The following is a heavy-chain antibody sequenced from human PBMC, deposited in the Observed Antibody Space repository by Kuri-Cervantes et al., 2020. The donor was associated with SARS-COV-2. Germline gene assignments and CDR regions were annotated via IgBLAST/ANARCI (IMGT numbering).Heavy chain of an antibody. Sequence: SETLSLTCAVSGGSISSSNWWSWVRQPPGKGLEWIGEIYHSGSTNYNPSLKSRVTISVDTSKNQFSLKLSSVTAADTAVYYCARGREAQRLTGFDPWGQGTLVTVSS. J-gene: IGHJ5*02. CDR3: ARGREAQRLTGFDP. V-gene: IGHV4-4*02. D-gene: IGHD6-25*01. CDR1: GGSISSSNW. CDR2: IYHSGST.